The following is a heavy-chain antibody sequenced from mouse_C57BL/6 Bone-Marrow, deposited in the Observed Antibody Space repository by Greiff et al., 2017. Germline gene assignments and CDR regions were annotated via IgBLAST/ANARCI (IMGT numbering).Heavy chain of an antibody. V-gene: IGHV1-15*01. CDR2: IAPETGGT. D-gene: IGHD4-1*01. CDR3: TINWDVGY. Sequence: VQLQESGAELVRPGASVTLSCKASGYTFTDYEMHWVKQTPVHGLEWIGAIAPETGGTAYNQKFKGKAILTADKSSSTAYMELRSLTSEDSAVYYFTINWDVGYWGQGTTLTVSS. CDR1: GYTFTDYE. J-gene: IGHJ2*01.